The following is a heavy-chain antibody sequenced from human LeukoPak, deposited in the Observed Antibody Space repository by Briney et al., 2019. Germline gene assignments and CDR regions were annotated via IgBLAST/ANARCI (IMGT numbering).Heavy chain of an antibody. CDR1: GFTFSGYW. V-gene: IGHV3-23*01. Sequence: PGGSLRLSCAASGFTFSGYWMHWVRQAPGKGLEWVSGISASGGDTWYPDSVKGRFTISRDNSKNTLFLQMNSLRVEDTAIYYCAKDAAGPEYWGQGTRVTVSS. CDR3: AKDAAGPEY. CDR2: ISASGGDT. D-gene: IGHD6-13*01. J-gene: IGHJ4*02.